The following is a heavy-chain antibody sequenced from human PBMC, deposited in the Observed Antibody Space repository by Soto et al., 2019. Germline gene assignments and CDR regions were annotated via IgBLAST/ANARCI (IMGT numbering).Heavy chain of an antibody. CDR3: ARVVRGHRLHLWWINP. V-gene: IGHV1-8*01. J-gene: IGHJ5*02. Sequence: QVQLVQSGAEVKKPGAAVKVSCKASGYTFTSYEINWVRQATGQGLEWMGWMNPNSGNKAYAQQFQGRVPLTRSRSISTADMELSSLSTEHTAVYYCARVVRGHRLHLWWINPCGQGTLVTVSS. CDR2: MNPNSGNK. D-gene: IGHD5-18*01. CDR1: GYTFTSYE.